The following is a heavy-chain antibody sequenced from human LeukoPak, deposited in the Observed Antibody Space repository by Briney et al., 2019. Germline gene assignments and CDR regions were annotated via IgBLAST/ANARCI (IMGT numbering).Heavy chain of an antibody. J-gene: IGHJ4*02. CDR3: ARDLGPGYFDY. D-gene: IGHD3-16*01. Sequence: GGSLRFSCAASGFTFSSYSMNWVRQAPGKGLEGVSSISSSSSYIYYADSVKGRFTISRDNAKNSLYLQMNSLRAEDTAVYYCARDLGPGYFDYWGQGTLVTVSS. V-gene: IGHV3-21*01. CDR2: ISSSSSYI. CDR1: GFTFSSYS.